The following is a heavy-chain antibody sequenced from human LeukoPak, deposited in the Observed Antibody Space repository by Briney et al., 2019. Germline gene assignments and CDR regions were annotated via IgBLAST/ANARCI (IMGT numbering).Heavy chain of an antibody. D-gene: IGHD6-13*01. CDR2: INTDGSIT. J-gene: IGHJ4*02. CDR3: VRVDGGI. CDR1: GFTFSAYW. Sequence: GGSLRLSCAASGFTFSAYWMHWVRQAPGKGLVWVSRINTDGSITSYGDSVKGRFTISRDNAKNTLYLQMNSLRGEDTAVYYCVRVDGGIWGQGTLVTVSS. V-gene: IGHV3-74*01.